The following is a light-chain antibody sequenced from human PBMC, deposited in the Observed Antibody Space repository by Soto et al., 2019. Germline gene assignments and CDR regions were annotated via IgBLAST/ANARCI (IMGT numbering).Light chain of an antibody. J-gene: IGKJ3*01. V-gene: IGKV1-39*01. CDR2: AAS. CDR1: QSISSY. Sequence: DIQMTQSPSSLSASVGDRVTIACRASQSISSYLNWYQQKPGKAPKLLIYAASSLQSGVPSRFSCSGSGTEFTLTISSLQPEDFATYYCQQSYSSPLNFGPGTKVDIK. CDR3: QQSYSSPLN.